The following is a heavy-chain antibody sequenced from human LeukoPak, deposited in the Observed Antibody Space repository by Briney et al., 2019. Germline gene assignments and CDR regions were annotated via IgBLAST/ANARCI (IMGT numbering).Heavy chain of an antibody. CDR3: ARTVFGGYCSSSSCYAGGYLDY. D-gene: IGHD2-2*03. J-gene: IGHJ4*02. Sequence: PGGSLRLSCAASGFTFSTYSMNWVRQAPGKGLEWVSSISSGSSYIHYAVSVKGRFTISRDNARQSLYLQMNSLRAEDTAVYYCARTVFGGYCSSSSCYAGGYLDYWGQGTLVTVSS. CDR2: ISSGSSYI. CDR1: GFTFSTYS. V-gene: IGHV3-21*01.